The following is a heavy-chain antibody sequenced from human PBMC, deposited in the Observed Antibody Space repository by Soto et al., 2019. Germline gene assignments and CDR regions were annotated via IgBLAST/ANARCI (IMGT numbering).Heavy chain of an antibody. Sequence: SVKVSCKASGYTFTGYYMHWVRQAPGQGLEWMGWINPNNGDTNYAQKFQGRVTMTRDTSISTAYMELSRLGFDDTAVYYCARARVYYFDSSGYDYWGQGTLVTVSS. CDR3: ARARVYYFDSSGYDY. D-gene: IGHD3-22*01. CDR2: INPNNGDT. V-gene: IGHV1-2*02. J-gene: IGHJ4*02. CDR1: GYTFTGYY.